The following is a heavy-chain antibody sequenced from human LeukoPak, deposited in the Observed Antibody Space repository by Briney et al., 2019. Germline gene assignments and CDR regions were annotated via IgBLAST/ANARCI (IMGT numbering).Heavy chain of an antibody. CDR1: GASINTYY. Sequence: SETLSLTCTVSGASINTYYWSWIRQPPGKGLEWIGYIYYSGTTSYNPSLKTRVTISIDTSKNQFSLKLSSVTAADTAVYYCARVLRPMAAEYYFDYWGQGTLVTVSS. J-gene: IGHJ4*02. CDR2: IYYSGTT. D-gene: IGHD3-10*01. V-gene: IGHV4-59*01. CDR3: ARVLRPMAAEYYFDY.